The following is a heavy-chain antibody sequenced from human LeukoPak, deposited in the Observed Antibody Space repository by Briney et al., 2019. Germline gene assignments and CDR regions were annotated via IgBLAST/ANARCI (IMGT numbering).Heavy chain of an antibody. J-gene: IGHJ6*03. Sequence: PSETLSLTCTVSGGSISSYYWSWIRQPAGKGLEWIGRIYTSRSTNYNPSLKSRVTMSVDTSKNQFSLKLSSVTAADTAVYYSARVTATSPYYYMDVWGKGTTVTVSS. V-gene: IGHV4-4*07. D-gene: IGHD1-26*01. CDR2: IYTSRST. CDR1: GGSISSYY. CDR3: ARVTATSPYYYMDV.